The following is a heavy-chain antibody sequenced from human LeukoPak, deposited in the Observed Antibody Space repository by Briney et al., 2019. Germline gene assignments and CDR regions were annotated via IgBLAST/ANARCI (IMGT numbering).Heavy chain of an antibody. J-gene: IGHJ6*02. D-gene: IGHD3-10*01. V-gene: IGHV4-59*02. CDR3: ARDAGAPYGMDV. CDR1: GGSVRGYY. Sequence: PSETLSLTCSVSGGSVRGYYWSWIRQPPGKGLECIGNIYYSGSTNYNPSLKSRVTISVDTSKSQFSLKLSSVTAADTAVYYCARDAGAPYGMDVWGQGTTVTVSS. CDR2: IYYSGST.